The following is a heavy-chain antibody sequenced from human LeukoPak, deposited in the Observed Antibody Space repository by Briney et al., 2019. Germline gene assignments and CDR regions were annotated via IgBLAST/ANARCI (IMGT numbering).Heavy chain of an antibody. V-gene: IGHV4-61*08. J-gene: IGHJ4*02. CDR2: IYYSGST. CDR3: ARSRIVGATRVDY. CDR1: GGSISSGGYY. Sequence: PSQTLSLTCTVSGGSISSGGYYWSWIRQHPGKGLEWIGYIYYSGSTNYNPSLKSRVTISVDTSKNQFSLKLSSVTAADTAVYYCARSRIVGATRVDYWGQGTLVTVSS. D-gene: IGHD1-26*01.